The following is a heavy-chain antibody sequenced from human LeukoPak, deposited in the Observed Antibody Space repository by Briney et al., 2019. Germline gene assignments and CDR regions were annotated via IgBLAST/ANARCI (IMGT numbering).Heavy chain of an antibody. CDR3: ARDPGYYDSSGYPVFGY. J-gene: IGHJ4*02. V-gene: IGHV1-2*02. CDR1: GYTFTGYY. Sequence: ASVKVSCKASGYTFTGYYMHWVRQAPGQGLEWMGWINPNSGGTNYAQKFRGRVTMTRDTSISTAYMELSRLRSDDTAVYYCARDPGYYDSSGYPVFGYWGQGTLVTVSS. CDR2: INPNSGGT. D-gene: IGHD3-22*01.